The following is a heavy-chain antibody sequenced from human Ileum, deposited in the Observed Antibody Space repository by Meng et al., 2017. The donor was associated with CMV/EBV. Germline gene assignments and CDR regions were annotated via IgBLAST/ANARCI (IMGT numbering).Heavy chain of an antibody. V-gene: IGHV5-51*01. Sequence: KVSCKGFGYSFTNYWIGWVRQLPGKGLEWMGIIYPGDSDTRYNPSFQGQVTISADKSINTAYFQWNSLKASDTAMYYCARRPAHYYGMDVWGQETAVTVSS. CDR1: GYSFTNYW. CDR2: IYPGDSDT. J-gene: IGHJ6*02. CDR3: ARRPAHYYGMDV.